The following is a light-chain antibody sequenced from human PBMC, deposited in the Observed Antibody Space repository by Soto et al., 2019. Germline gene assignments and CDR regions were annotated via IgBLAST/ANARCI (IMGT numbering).Light chain of an antibody. Sequence: IVMTQSPATLSVSPGERATLSCRASQSVSSYLAWYQQKPGHAPRLLIYAASNRATGIPARFSGSGSGTDFTLTISSLEPEDFAVYYCQQRSNWPLITFGQGTPLEVK. CDR3: QQRSNWPLIT. V-gene: IGKV3-11*01. CDR2: AAS. J-gene: IGKJ5*01. CDR1: QSVSSY.